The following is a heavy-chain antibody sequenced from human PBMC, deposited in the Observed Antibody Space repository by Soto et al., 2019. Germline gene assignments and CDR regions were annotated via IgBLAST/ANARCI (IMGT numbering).Heavy chain of an antibody. J-gene: IGHJ5*02. CDR3: EKGGRYDYWTVLDP. V-gene: IGHV3-7*01. Sequence: EMQLVESGGGLVRPGGSLRLSCAASGFTFSGSWMAWVRQAPGKGLEWVANIKQDEGEKYYADSVKGRFTISRDNAKNSLYLQMSGLRDEDTATYYCEKGGRYDYWTVLDPWGQGTLVTVSS. D-gene: IGHD3-3*01. CDR2: IKQDEGEK. CDR1: GFTFSGSW.